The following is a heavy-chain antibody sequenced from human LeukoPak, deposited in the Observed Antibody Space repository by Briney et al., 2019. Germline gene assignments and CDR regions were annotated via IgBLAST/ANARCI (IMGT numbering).Heavy chain of an antibody. CDR3: AKESHLRQRLPLDS. D-gene: IGHD6-25*01. V-gene: IGHV3-30*02. CDR1: GFTFSSYG. CDR2: IRYDGSNK. J-gene: IGHJ4*02. Sequence: GGSLRLSCAASGFTFSSYGMHWVRQAPGKGLEWVTFIRYDGSNKYYADSVKGRFTISRDNSKNTLYLQMNSLRAEDTAVYYCAKESHLRQRLPLDSWGQGTLVTVSS.